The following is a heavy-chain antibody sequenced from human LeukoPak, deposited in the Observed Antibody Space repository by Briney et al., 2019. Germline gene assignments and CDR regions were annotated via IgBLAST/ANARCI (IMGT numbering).Heavy chain of an antibody. J-gene: IGHJ4*02. CDR3: ASWVGATKEEYYFDY. V-gene: IGHV3-23*01. CDR2: ISGSGGST. D-gene: IGHD1-26*01. CDR1: GFTFSSYW. Sequence: GGSLRLSCAASGFTFSSYWMSWVRQASGKGLEWVSAISGSGGSTYYADSVKGRFTISRDNSKNTLYLQMNSLRAEDTAVYYCASWVGATKEEYYFDYWGQGTLVTVSS.